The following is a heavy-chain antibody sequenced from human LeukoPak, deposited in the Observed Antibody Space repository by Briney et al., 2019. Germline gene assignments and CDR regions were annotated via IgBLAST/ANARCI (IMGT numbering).Heavy chain of an antibody. J-gene: IGHJ3*02. CDR1: GGTFSSYA. Sequence: SVKVSCKASGGTFSSYAISWVRQAPGQGLEWMGRIIPILGIANYAQKFQGRVTITADKSTSTAYMELSSLRSEDTAVYYCASTIAYCGGDCSLGAFDIWGQGTMVTVSS. CDR2: IIPILGIA. D-gene: IGHD2-21*02. CDR3: ASTIAYCGGDCSLGAFDI. V-gene: IGHV1-69*04.